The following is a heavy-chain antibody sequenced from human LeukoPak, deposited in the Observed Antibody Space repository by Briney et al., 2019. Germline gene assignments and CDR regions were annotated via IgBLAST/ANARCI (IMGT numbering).Heavy chain of an antibody. CDR3: ARSPYNWSLDD. CDR2: ISWNSGSI. J-gene: IGHJ4*02. D-gene: IGHD1-20*01. CDR1: GFTFDDYA. V-gene: IGHV3-9*01. Sequence: GGSLRLSCAASGFTFDDYAMHWVRQAPGKGLEWVSGISWNSGSIGYADSVKGRFTISRDNAKNSLYLQMNSLRAEDTALYYCARSPYNWSLDDWGQGTLVTVSS.